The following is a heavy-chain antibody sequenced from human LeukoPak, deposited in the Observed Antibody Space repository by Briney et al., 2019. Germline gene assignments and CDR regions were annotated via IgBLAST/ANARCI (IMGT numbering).Heavy chain of an antibody. CDR3: ARHGGGSSSFDY. V-gene: IGHV5-10-1*01. J-gene: IGHJ4*02. CDR2: IDPIDSYT. CDR1: GYRFTSYW. D-gene: IGHD2-2*01. Sequence: GESLKISCKGSGYRFTSYWISWVRQMPGKGLEWMGKIDPIDSYTKYSPSFQGHVTISADKSITTAYLQWSSLKASDTAMYYCARHGGGSSSFDYWGQGTLVTVSS.